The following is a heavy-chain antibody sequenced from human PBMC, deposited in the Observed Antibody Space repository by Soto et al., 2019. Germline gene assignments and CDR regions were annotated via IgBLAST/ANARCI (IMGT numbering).Heavy chain of an antibody. CDR2: INPKSGGT. CDR1: GYTXTVYY. CDR3: ARDLAKGGGSAGFDY. V-gene: IGHV1-2*02. Sequence: GXSXKVSCKASGYTXTVYYMNWVRQAPGQGLEWMGWINPKSGGTMYPQKFQGRVTMTCDTSISTAYMALTRLRSEDTAVYYCARDLAKGGGSAGFDYWGQGTLVTVSS. D-gene: IGHD1-26*01. J-gene: IGHJ4*02.